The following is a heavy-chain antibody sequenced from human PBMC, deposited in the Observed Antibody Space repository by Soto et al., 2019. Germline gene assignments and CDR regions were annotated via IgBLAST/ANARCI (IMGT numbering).Heavy chain of an antibody. J-gene: IGHJ4*02. CDR2: ISYDGSNK. D-gene: IGHD3-22*01. CDR3: AKDPNYDSSGYYNDGSDY. V-gene: IGHV3-30*18. Sequence: GGSLRLSCAASGFTFSSYGMHWVRQAPGKGLEWVAVISYDGSNKYYADSVKGRFTISRDNSKNTLYLQMNSLRAEDTAVYYCAKDPNYDSSGYYNDGSDYWGQGTLVTVSS. CDR1: GFTFSSYG.